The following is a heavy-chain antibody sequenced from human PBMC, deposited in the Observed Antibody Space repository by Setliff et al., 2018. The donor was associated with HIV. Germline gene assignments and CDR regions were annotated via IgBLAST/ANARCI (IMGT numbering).Heavy chain of an antibody. Sequence: SGGSLRLSCAASGFTFDDYGMSWVRQAPGKGLEWVAVISFDGTDKYYADSVKGRFIISRDNSKNTLYLQINSLRPEDTAVYYCARGVVVAAHNWFDPWGQGTLVTVSS. CDR3: ARGVVVAAHNWFDP. J-gene: IGHJ5*02. D-gene: IGHD2-15*01. CDR2: ISFDGTDK. V-gene: IGHV3-30*03. CDR1: GFTFDDYG.